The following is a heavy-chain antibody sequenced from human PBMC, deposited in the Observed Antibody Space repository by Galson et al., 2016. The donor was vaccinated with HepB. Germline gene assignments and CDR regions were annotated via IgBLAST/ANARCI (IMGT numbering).Heavy chain of an antibody. J-gene: IGHJ4*02. Sequence: SLRLSCAASGITFSSYAMHWVRQAPGKGLEWVAVISFDGSNKYYADSVKGRFTISRDNSKNTLYLQMNSLRAEDTAVYYCARAPLEMATIQRGYFDYWGQGALVTVSS. V-gene: IGHV3-30-3*01. CDR3: ARAPLEMATIQRGYFDY. CDR2: ISFDGSNK. D-gene: IGHD5-24*01. CDR1: GITFSSYA.